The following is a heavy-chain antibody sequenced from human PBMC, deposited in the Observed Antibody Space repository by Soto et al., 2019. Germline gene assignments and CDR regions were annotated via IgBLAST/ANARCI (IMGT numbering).Heavy chain of an antibody. CDR2: IYYSGST. J-gene: IGHJ5*02. Sequence: QVRLQESGPGLVKPSETLSLTCTVSGGSISSYYWSWIRQPPGKGLEWIGYIYYSGSTNYNPSLMSRVTISVDTSKNQFSLKLSSVTAADTAVYYCARGNDFWSGYYQDWFDPWGQGTLVTVSS. D-gene: IGHD3-3*01. CDR1: GGSISSYY. V-gene: IGHV4-59*01. CDR3: ARGNDFWSGYYQDWFDP.